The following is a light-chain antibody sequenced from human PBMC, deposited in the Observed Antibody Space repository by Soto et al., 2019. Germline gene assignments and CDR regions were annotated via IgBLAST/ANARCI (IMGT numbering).Light chain of an antibody. V-gene: IGLV1-40*01. Sequence: QSVLTQPPSVSGAPGQRVTISCTGSTSNIGAGYAVHWYQQLPGTAPKLLIYANSDRPSGVPDRFSGSKSGTSASLAITGLQAEDEADYYCQSYDSSLSGYVVFGGGTKLTVL. J-gene: IGLJ2*01. CDR2: ANS. CDR3: QSYDSSLSGYVV. CDR1: TSNIGAGYA.